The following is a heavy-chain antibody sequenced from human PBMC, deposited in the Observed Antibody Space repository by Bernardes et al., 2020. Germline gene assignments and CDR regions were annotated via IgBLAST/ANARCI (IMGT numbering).Heavy chain of an antibody. CDR1: GFTFSSYG. V-gene: IGHV3-30*18. J-gene: IGHJ6*02. D-gene: IGHD1-26*01. CDR3: AKDGIVGATAPYLGYGMDV. Sequence: GGSLRLSCAASGFTFSSYGMHWVRQAPGKGLEWVAVISYDGSNKYYADSVKGRFTISRDNSKNTLYLQMNSLRAEDTAVYYCAKDGIVGATAPYLGYGMDVWGQGTTVTVSS. CDR2: ISYDGSNK.